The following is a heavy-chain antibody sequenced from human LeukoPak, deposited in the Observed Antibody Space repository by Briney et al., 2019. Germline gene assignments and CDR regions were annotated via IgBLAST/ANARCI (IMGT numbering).Heavy chain of an antibody. CDR1: GFIFSNYW. Sequence: PGGSLRLSCVGTGFIFSNYWMTWVRQVPGKGLEWVANIKQDGSKENYVDSVKGRFTMSRDNAKNSLYLQMNNLRAEDTALYYCARDHSPSMYGSVWYDAFDIWGQGTMVTVSS. D-gene: IGHD6-19*01. V-gene: IGHV3-7*01. CDR3: ARDHSPSMYGSVWYDAFDI. CDR2: IKQDGSKE. J-gene: IGHJ3*02.